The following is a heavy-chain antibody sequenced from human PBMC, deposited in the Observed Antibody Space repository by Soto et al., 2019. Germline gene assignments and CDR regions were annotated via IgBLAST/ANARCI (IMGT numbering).Heavy chain of an antibody. D-gene: IGHD3-3*01. Sequence: GASVKVSCKASGYTFTSYGISWVRQAPGQGLEWMGWISAYNGNTNYAQKLQGRVTMTTDTSTSTAYMELRSLRSDDTAVYYCPRDPDSWSGYYNFDYWGQGTLVTVSS. J-gene: IGHJ4*02. CDR3: PRDPDSWSGYYNFDY. V-gene: IGHV1-18*01. CDR1: GYTFTSYG. CDR2: ISAYNGNT.